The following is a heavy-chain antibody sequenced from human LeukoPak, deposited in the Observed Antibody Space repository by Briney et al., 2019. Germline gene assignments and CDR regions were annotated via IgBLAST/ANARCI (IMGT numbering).Heavy chain of an antibody. Sequence: GSSVKVSCKASGGTFSSYAISWVRQAPGQGLGWMGRIIPILGIANYAQKFQGRVTITADKSTSTAYMELSSLRSEDTAVYYCARSASSSWYGLDVWGQGTTVTVSS. D-gene: IGHD6-13*01. CDR1: GGTFSSYA. J-gene: IGHJ6*02. CDR3: ARSASSSWYGLDV. V-gene: IGHV1-69*04. CDR2: IIPILGIA.